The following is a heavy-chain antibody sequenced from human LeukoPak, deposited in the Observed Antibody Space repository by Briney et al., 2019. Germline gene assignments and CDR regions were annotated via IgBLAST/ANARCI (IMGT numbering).Heavy chain of an antibody. CDR3: AREVVVVTRDFDY. D-gene: IGHD3-22*01. V-gene: IGHV3-7*01. CDR1: GFTFSSYW. CDR2: IKQDGSEK. J-gene: IGHJ4*02. Sequence: PGGSLRLSCAASGFTFSSYWMSWVRQAPGKGLEWVANIKQDGSEKYYVDSVKGRFTISRDNAKNSLYLQMNSLRAEDTAVYYCAREVVVVTRDFDYWGQGTLVTVSS.